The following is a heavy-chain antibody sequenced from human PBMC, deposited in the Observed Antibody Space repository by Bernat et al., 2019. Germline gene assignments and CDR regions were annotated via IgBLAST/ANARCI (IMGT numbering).Heavy chain of an antibody. D-gene: IGHD2-2*01. Sequence: VQLVESGGGLVKPGGSLRLSCAASGFAFSNAWINWVRQAPGKGLEWVGRIKSKTDGGTADYAAPVKGRFAISRDDSKNTLDLQMNSLKTEDTAVYYCTTDLIVVGKRWFDPWGQGTLVTVSS. V-gene: IGHV3-15*07. CDR2: IKSKTDGGTA. J-gene: IGHJ5*02. CDR1: GFAFSNAW. CDR3: TTDLIVVGKRWFDP.